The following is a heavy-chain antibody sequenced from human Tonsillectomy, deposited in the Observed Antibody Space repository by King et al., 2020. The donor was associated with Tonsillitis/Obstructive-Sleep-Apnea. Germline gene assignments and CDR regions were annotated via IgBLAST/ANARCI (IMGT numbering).Heavy chain of an antibody. CDR2: INHSGST. CDR1: GGSFSGYY. Sequence: VQLQQWGAGLLKPSETLSLTCAVYGGSFSGYYWSWILQPPGTGLEWIGEINHSGSTNYNPSLKSRVTISVDTSKNQFSLKLRSVTAADTAVYYCARTPGEYQLLYSAYYYYYMDVWGKGTTVTVSS. J-gene: IGHJ6*03. V-gene: IGHV4-34*01. D-gene: IGHD2-2*02. CDR3: ARTPGEYQLLYSAYYYYYMDV.